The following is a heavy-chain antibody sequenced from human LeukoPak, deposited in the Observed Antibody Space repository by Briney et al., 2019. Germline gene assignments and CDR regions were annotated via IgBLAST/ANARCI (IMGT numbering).Heavy chain of an antibody. CDR1: GYRFINYW. CDR3: ARQHSSSTFDI. Sequence: GESLQISCKGSGYRFINYWIGWVRQMPGKGLEWMGIIYPGDSDTRYSPSFQGQVTMPADMSISTAYLQWSSLKASDTAMYYCARQHSSSTFDIWGQGTMVTVSS. D-gene: IGHD2-2*01. V-gene: IGHV5-51*01. CDR2: IYPGDSDT. J-gene: IGHJ3*02.